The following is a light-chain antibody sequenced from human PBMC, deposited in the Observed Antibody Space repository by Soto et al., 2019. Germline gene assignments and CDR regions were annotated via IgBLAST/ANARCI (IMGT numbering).Light chain of an antibody. CDR2: GNS. J-gene: IGLJ1*01. Sequence: QSVLTQAPALSVGAGQRVTICCTGSSANIGTGYDVHCYQQLPGTAPKLLIYGNSNRPSGVPDRFSGSKSGTSASLAITGLQAEDEADYYCQSFDSSRFYVFGTGTTLTV. V-gene: IGLV1-40*01. CDR3: QSFDSSRFYV. CDR1: SANIGTGYD.